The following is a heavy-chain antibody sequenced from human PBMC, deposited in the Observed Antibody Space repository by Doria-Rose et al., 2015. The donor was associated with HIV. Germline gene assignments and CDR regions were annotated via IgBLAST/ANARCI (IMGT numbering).Heavy chain of an antibody. CDR3: ARMGSYRELDY. CDR1: GASVSSRGYY. J-gene: IGHJ4*01. Sequence: QVQLQPWDPCLGKPSEPLSLTCSVSGASVSSRGYYWNWIRQVPGKGLESLGYTYYTGTSDYSPSLKSRLNMAVDTSKNQFSLKLSFVTVADTAVYYCARMGSYRELDYWGHGALVIVSA. D-gene: IGHD3-3*01. CDR2: TYYTGTS. V-gene: IGHV4-31*03.